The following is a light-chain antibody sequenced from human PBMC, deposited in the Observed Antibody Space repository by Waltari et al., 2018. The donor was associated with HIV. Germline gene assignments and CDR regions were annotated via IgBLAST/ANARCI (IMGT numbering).Light chain of an antibody. J-gene: IGLJ2*01. V-gene: IGLV1-44*01. Sequence: QSVLTQTPSLSGTPGQRVTISCSVGYSNIGSNPFTWYQQFPGTAPSLLIYSNNQRPSGVPDRFSGSKSGTSASLVISELQSQDEADYHCAAWDDSLHGELFGGGTKLTVL. CDR1: YSNIGSNP. CDR2: SNN. CDR3: AAWDDSLHGEL.